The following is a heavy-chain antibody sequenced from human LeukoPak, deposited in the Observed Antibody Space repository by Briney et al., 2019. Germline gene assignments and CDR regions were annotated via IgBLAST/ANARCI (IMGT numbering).Heavy chain of an antibody. V-gene: IGHV4-59*08. Sequence: SETLSLTCTVSGGSISSYYWSWMRQPPGKGLEWIGYIYYSGRTNYHPSLKSRVIMSIDTSKNQFSLKLSSVTAADTAVYYCARGPIVVVTAPYYFDYWGQGTLVTVSS. CDR3: ARGPIVVVTAPYYFDY. CDR2: IYYSGRT. J-gene: IGHJ4*02. CDR1: GGSISSYY. D-gene: IGHD2-21*02.